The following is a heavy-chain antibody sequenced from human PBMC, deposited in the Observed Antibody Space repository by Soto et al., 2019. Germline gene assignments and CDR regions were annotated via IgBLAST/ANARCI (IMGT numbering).Heavy chain of an antibody. CDR3: ARAICSSGTCYAVYFDP. CDR2: ISSSSSYI. CDR1: GFTFSSYS. V-gene: IGHV3-21*01. D-gene: IGHD2-2*01. Sequence: SLRLSCAASGFTFSSYSMNWVRQAPGKGLEWVSTISSSSSYIYYADSVKGRFTISRDNAKNSLYLQMNSLRAEDTAVYYCARAICSSGTCYAVYFDPWGQGTLVTVSS. J-gene: IGHJ5*02.